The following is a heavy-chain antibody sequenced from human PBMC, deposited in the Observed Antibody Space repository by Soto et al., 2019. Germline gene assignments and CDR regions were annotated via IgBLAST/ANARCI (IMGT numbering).Heavy chain of an antibody. Sequence: QVQLVQSGAEVKKPGSSVKVSCKASGGTFSSYAISWVRQAPGQGLEWMGGIIPIFGTANYAQKFQGRVTITADESTSIAYMELSSLRSEDTAVYYCARDPHFDWLSNYYDCGMDVWGQGTTVTGCS. CDR3: ARDPHFDWLSNYYDCGMDV. CDR1: GGTFSSYA. D-gene: IGHD3-9*01. CDR2: IIPIFGTA. V-gene: IGHV1-69*01. J-gene: IGHJ6*02.